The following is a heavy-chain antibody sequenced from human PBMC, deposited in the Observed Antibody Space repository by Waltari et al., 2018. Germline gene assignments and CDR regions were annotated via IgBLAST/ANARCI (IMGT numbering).Heavy chain of an antibody. D-gene: IGHD6-13*01. CDR2: FYSSGSA. CDR1: GGSVSGYY. CDR3: ARQGLGSTWDYSLDY. J-gene: IGHJ4*02. V-gene: IGHV4-59*02. Sequence: QVQLQESGPGLLKPSETLSLTCTVPGGSVSGYYCTWVRPPPGKGLEWLAFFYSSGSAAYNPALRSRLTISIDTSKNHFSLKMTSMTAADTAVYYCARQGLGSTWDYSLDYWGQGTLVTVSS.